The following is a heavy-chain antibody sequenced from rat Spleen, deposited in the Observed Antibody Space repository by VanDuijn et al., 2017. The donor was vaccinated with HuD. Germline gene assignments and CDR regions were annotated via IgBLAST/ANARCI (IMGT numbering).Heavy chain of an antibody. CDR2: MWSGGST. CDR3: TRGDSGGVMDA. Sequence: EVQLRESGPGLVQPSQTLSLTCTVSGFSLTDYSVHWVRQPPGKGLEWMGVMWSGGSTAYNSALKSRLSISRDTSKSQVFLKMNSLQTEDTAIYYCTRGDSGGVMDAWGQGASVTVSS. CDR1: GFSLTDYS. V-gene: IGHV2S63*01. D-gene: IGHD1-1*01. J-gene: IGHJ4*01.